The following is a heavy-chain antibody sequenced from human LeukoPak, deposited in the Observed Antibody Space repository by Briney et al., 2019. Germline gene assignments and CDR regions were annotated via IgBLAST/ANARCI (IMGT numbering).Heavy chain of an antibody. J-gene: IGHJ4*02. Sequence: GESLKISRKGSGYSFTSYWIGWVRQMPGKGLEWMGIIYPGDSDTRYSPSFQGQVTISADKSISTAYLQWSSLKASDTAMYYCARHTTYYYDSSGYYRGGYFDYWGQGTLVTVSS. CDR1: GYSFTSYW. D-gene: IGHD3-22*01. CDR3: ARHTTYYYDSSGYYRGGYFDY. CDR2: IYPGDSDT. V-gene: IGHV5-51*01.